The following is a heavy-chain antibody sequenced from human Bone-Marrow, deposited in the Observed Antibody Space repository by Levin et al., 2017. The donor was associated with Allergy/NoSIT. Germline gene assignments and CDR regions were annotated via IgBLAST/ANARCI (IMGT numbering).Heavy chain of an antibody. CDR3: ARPPHYYASESYSFDY. D-gene: IGHD3-10*01. V-gene: IGHV1-8*01. CDR1: GYTFTNYD. Sequence: GASVKVSCKASGYTFTNYDINWVRQATGQGLEWMGWMNPNSGNTGYAQKFQGRVTMTINTSISTAYMELSSLRSEDTAVYYCARPPHYYASESYSFDYWGQGTLVTVSS. J-gene: IGHJ4*02. CDR2: MNPNSGNT.